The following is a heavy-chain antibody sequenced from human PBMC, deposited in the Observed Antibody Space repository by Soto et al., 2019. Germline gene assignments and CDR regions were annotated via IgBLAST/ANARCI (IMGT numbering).Heavy chain of an antibody. Sequence: SETLSLTCTVSGGSISSSSYYWGWIRQPPGKGLEWIGSIYYSGSTYYNPSLKSRVTISVDTSKNTVYLQMNSLKVEDTALYYCVRDCSSSSCSVWRHWGRGTLVTVSS. CDR2: IYYSGST. V-gene: IGHV4-39*02. J-gene: IGHJ4*02. CDR3: VRDCSSSSCSVWRH. CDR1: GGSISSSSYY. D-gene: IGHD2-2*01.